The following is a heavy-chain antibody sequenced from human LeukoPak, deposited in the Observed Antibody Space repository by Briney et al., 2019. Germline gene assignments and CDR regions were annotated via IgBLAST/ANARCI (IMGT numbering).Heavy chain of an antibody. D-gene: IGHD4-11*01. Sequence: GASVKVSCKASGFTLSLHYIHWVRQAPGQGPEGMGWINGNSGGTNYAQKFQGRVTLTRDTSISTAYMELSRLTSDDTAVYYCARLWSDYSHYDPWGQGTLVTVSS. CDR1: GFTLSLHY. J-gene: IGHJ5*02. CDR2: INGNSGGT. CDR3: ARLWSDYSHYDP. V-gene: IGHV1-2*02.